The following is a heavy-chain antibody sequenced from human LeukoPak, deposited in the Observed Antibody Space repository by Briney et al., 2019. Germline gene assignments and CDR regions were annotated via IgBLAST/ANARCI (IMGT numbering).Heavy chain of an antibody. D-gene: IGHD3-22*01. J-gene: IGHJ4*02. CDR1: GFTVSNNY. Sequence: GGSLRLSCAASGFTVSNNYMSWVRQAPGKGLEWVSAISGSGGSTYYADSVKGRFTISRDNSKNTLYLQMNSLRAEDTAVYYCAKDLLASYDSSGYYLYYFDYWGQGTLVTVSS. CDR3: AKDLLASYDSSGYYLYYFDY. V-gene: IGHV3-23*01. CDR2: ISGSGGST.